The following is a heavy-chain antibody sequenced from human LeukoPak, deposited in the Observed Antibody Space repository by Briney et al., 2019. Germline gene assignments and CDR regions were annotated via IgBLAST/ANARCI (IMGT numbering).Heavy chain of an antibody. D-gene: IGHD2-15*01. CDR2: ISYDGSNK. CDR3: AKGPRYCSGGSCDPSQDC. CDR1: GFTFSSYG. J-gene: IGHJ4*02. V-gene: IGHV3-30*18. Sequence: GRSLRLSCAASGFTFSSYGMHWVRQAPGKGLEWVAVISYDGSNKYYADSVKGRFSRDNSKNTLYLQMNSLRAEDTAVYYCAKGPRYCSGGSCDPSQDCWGQGTLVTVSS.